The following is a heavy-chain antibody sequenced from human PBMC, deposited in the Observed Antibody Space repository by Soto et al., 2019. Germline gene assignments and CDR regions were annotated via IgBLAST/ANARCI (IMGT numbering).Heavy chain of an antibody. Sequence: EVQLVESGGGLVQPGRSLRLSCAASGFSFADYAMHWVRQVPGQGLEWVSGISGDGGYTGYADSVKGRFTISRDNAKKALYIQMNRLRVEDTALYYCVKDEGVCNTISCKDAFDDWGQGTKVTVS. V-gene: IGHV3-9*01. CDR2: ISGDGGYT. CDR1: GFSFADYA. D-gene: IGHD3-3*01. J-gene: IGHJ3*01. CDR3: VKDEGVCNTISCKDAFDD.